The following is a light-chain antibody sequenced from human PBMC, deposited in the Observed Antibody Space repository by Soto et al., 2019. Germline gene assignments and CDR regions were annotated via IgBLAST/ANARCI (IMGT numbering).Light chain of an antibody. Sequence: DIVMTQTPVSSPVTLGQPASISCRSSQSLVHDNGNTYLYWFHQRPGQPPRLLIYRISNRFSGVPDRFSGSGAGTDFTLEISRVEADDVGVYYCFQGTPFPWTFGQGTRVEIK. CDR2: RIS. CDR3: FQGTPFPWT. J-gene: IGKJ1*01. V-gene: IGKV2-24*01. CDR1: QSLVHDNGNTY.